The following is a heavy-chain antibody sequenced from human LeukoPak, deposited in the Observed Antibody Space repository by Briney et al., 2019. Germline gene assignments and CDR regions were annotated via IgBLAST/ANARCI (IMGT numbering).Heavy chain of an antibody. J-gene: IGHJ6*03. V-gene: IGHV1-18*01. CDR1: GYTFTSYG. CDR3: ARERRTGYCSSWDKNYYYYYYMDV. Sequence: ASVKVSCKASGYTFTSYGISWVRQAPGQGLEWMGWISAYNGNTNYAQKLQGRVTMTTDTSTSTAYMELRSLRSDDTAVYYCARERRTGYCSSWDKNYYYYYYMDVWGKGTTVTVSS. D-gene: IGHD6-13*01. CDR2: ISAYNGNT.